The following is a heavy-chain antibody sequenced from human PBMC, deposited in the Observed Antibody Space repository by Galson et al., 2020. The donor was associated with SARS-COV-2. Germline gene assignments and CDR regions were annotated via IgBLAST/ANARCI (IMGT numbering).Heavy chain of an antibody. D-gene: IGHD5-18*01. CDR3: ARGIPDTAMVGIDY. J-gene: IGHJ4*02. CDR1: GYSFTSYY. CDR2: INPNSGVA. V-gene: IGHV1-2*02. Sequence: ASVKVSCKSSGYSFTSYYIQWVRQAPGQGLEWMGWINPNSGVATYAQQFQGRVTMTRDTSINTIYMEMKWLGYDDTAVYYCARGIPDTAMVGIDYWGQGTLVSVSS.